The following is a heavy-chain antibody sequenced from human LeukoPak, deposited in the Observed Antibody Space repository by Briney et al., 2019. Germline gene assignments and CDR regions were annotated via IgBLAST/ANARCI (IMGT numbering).Heavy chain of an antibody. CDR1: GFTFSDYW. V-gene: IGHV3-74*01. J-gene: IGHJ4*02. CDR2: IKSDGTGI. Sequence: PGGSLRLSCAASGFTFSDYWMYWVRQAPGKGLVWVSRIKSDGTGILYADFVEGRFTISRDNAKDALYLQMTSLRDEDTAVYYCVRGRTIDYWGQGILVTVSS. CDR3: VRGRTIDY.